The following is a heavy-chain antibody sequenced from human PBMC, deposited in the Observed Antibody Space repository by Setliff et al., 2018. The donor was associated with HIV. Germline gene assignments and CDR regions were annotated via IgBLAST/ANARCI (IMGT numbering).Heavy chain of an antibody. D-gene: IGHD3-22*01. CDR1: GYRFHTYG. CDR3: VRGVTRDISGYYRDENFQH. J-gene: IGHJ1*01. V-gene: IGHV1-18*01. CDR2: ISPYNGDT. Sequence: GASVKVSCKASGYRFHTYGISWVRQAPGQGLEWMGWISPYNGDTRFAQSLQGRVTRTTDTSTNTAYMEMRTLISDDTAVYYCVRGVTRDISGYYRDENFQHWGQGTPVTVSS.